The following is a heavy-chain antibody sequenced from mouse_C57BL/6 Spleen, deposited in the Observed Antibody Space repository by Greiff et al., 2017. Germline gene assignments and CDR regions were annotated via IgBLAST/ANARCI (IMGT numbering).Heavy chain of an antibody. V-gene: IGHV5-6*01. CDR2: ISSGGSYT. CDR1: GFTFSSYG. CDR3: ARHELVDY. J-gene: IGHJ4*01. Sequence: EVHLVESGGDLVKPGGSLKLSCAASGFTFSSYGMSWVRQTPDKRLEWVATISSGGSYTYYPDSVKGRFTISRDNAKNTLYLQMSSLKSEDTAMYYCARHELVDYWGQGTSVTVSS.